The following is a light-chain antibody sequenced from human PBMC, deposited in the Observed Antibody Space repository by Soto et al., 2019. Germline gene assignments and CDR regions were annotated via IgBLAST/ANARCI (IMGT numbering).Light chain of an antibody. CDR3: AAWDDSLNGYV. J-gene: IGLJ1*01. CDR1: SSNIGINT. V-gene: IGLV1-44*01. Sequence: QSVLTQPPSASGTPGQRVTISCSGSSSNIGINTVNWYQQLPGTAPELLIYSNNQRPSGVPDRFSGSKSGTSASLAVSGLQSEDEADYYCAAWDDSLNGYVFGTGTKATVL. CDR2: SNN.